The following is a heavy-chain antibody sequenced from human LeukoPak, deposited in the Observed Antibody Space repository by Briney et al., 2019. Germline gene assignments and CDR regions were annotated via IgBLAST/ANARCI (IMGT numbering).Heavy chain of an antibody. Sequence: GGSLRLSCAASGFTFSSYAMSWVRQAPGKGLEWVANIKQDGSEKYYVDSVKGRFTISRDNSKNTLYLQMNSLRAEDTAVYYCVTAPYGDYYYYMDVWGKGTTVTISS. CDR2: IKQDGSEK. V-gene: IGHV3-7*03. CDR3: VTAPYGDYYYYMDV. CDR1: GFTFSSYA. D-gene: IGHD4-17*01. J-gene: IGHJ6*03.